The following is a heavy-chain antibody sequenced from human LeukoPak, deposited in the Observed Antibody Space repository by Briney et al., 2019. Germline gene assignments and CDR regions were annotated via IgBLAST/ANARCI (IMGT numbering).Heavy chain of an antibody. CDR1: GFTFSDYH. CDR3: AKVLSKGGGYYLTDF. CDR2: VSSSGTTI. V-gene: IGHV3-11*04. D-gene: IGHD3-22*01. J-gene: IGHJ4*02. Sequence: GGSLRLSCAASGFTFSDYHMTWIRQASGKGLEWVSYVSSSGTTIYYADFVKGRFTISRDNAKNSVYLQMDSLRAEDTAVYYCAKVLSKGGGYYLTDFWGQGTLVTVSS.